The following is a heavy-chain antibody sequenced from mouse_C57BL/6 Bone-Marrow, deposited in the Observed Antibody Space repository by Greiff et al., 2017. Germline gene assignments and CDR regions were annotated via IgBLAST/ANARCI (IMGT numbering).Heavy chain of an antibody. CDR1: GYTFTSYW. CDR2: IHPNSGST. V-gene: IGHV1-64*01. CDR3: ARGKILRFFDY. J-gene: IGHJ2*01. Sequence: QVQLQQPGAELVKPGASVKLSCKASGYTFTSYWMHWVKQRPGQGLEWIGMIHPNSGSTNYNEKFKSKATLTVDKSSSTANMQLSSRTSEDSAVYDCARGKILRFFDYWGQGTTLTVSS.